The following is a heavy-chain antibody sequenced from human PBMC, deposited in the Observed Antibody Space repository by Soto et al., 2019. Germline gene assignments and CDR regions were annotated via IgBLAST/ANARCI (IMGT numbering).Heavy chain of an antibody. Sequence: QVHLVQSGSDVEKPGASVKVSCKASGYSFTSYGIGWVRQVPGQGPEWMGWISPYNARTNYAQSVKGRVVMTTDISTNTVYLELRSLRSDDSAIYYCGRCRTDSYAMDVWGQGTTVTVSS. CDR1: GYSFTSYG. J-gene: IGHJ6*02. V-gene: IGHV1-18*01. D-gene: IGHD5-18*01. CDR2: ISPYNART. CDR3: GRCRTDSYAMDV.